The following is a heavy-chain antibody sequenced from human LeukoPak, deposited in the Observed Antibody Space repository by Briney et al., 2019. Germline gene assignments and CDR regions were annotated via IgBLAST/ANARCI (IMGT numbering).Heavy chain of an antibody. CDR1: GFTVSSNY. J-gene: IGHJ4*02. V-gene: IGHV3-23*01. D-gene: IGHD1-26*01. CDR2: ISGSGDRT. Sequence: PGGSLRLSCAASGFTVSSNYMSWVRQAPGKGLEWVSAISGSGDRTHYADSVKGRFTISRDNSKNTLYLQINSLRAEDTAVYYCAKPSSGNYPPTGYWGQGTLVTVSS. CDR3: AKPSSGNYPPTGY.